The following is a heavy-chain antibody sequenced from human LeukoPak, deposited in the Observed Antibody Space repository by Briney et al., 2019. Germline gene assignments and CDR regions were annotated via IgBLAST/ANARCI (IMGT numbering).Heavy chain of an antibody. D-gene: IGHD2-15*01. J-gene: IGHJ4*02. Sequence: ASVKVSCKTSGYTFTSYDINWVRQATGQGPEWMGSMSPNSGDTAYAQKFQGSVTMTRNTSISTANMELSSLRSEDTAVYYCARGAYWSWVYWGQGTLVTVSS. CDR1: GYTFTSYD. CDR3: ARGAYWSWVY. V-gene: IGHV1-8*01. CDR2: MSPNSGDT.